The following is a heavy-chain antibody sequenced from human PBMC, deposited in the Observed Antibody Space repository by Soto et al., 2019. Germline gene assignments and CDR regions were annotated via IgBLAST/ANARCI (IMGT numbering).Heavy chain of an antibody. Sequence: EGRLVESGGDLVQPGGSLRVSCAASGLTFNDHWMHWVRQAPGKGLLWVSRIKNDGSLTNYADSVKGRFTTSRDNAKNTLYLKMNRLAAEDTAVYYCARGGGGLTDYWGQGNLVTVSS. CDR1: GLTFNDHW. CDR3: ARGGGGLTDY. J-gene: IGHJ4*02. V-gene: IGHV3-74*01. CDR2: IKNDGSLT. D-gene: IGHD3-16*01.